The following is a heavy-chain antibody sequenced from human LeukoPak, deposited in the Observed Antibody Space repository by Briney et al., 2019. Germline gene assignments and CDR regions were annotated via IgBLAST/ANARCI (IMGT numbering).Heavy chain of an antibody. CDR2: IYYSGST. V-gene: IGHV4-59*01. CDR1: GGSISSYY. Sequence: PSETLSLTCTVSGGSISSYYWSWIRQPPGKGLEWIGYIYYSGSTNYNPSLKSRVTISVDTSKNQFSLKLSSVTAADTAVYYCARSVPSYDILTGSRVYYYGMDVWGQGTTVTVSS. J-gene: IGHJ6*02. D-gene: IGHD3-9*01. CDR3: ARSVPSYDILTGSRVYYYGMDV.